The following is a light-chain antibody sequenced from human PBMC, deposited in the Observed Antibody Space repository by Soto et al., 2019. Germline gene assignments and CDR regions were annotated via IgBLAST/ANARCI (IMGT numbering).Light chain of an antibody. V-gene: IGKV1-39*01. CDR3: QQSYRSPST. J-gene: IGKJ2*01. CDR1: QSISSY. Sequence: DLQMTQSPSSLSASVGDRVTITCRASQSISSYLNWYQQKPGKAPKFLIYVASTLQSGVPSRFSGSVSGTDFTLTISSLQPEDYATYYCQQSYRSPSTFGQGTKLEIK. CDR2: VAS.